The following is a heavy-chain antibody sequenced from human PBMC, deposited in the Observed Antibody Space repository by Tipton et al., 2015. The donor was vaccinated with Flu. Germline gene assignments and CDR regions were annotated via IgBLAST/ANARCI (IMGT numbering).Heavy chain of an antibody. CDR1: GDSISRGSYY. D-gene: IGHD6-6*01. CDR3: ARGRSYSSARLDY. Sequence: LRLSCTVSGDSISRGSYYYNWIRQPAGEGLEWIGRIYTNTNTNYKASLKSRVTISIDRSKNQFSLNLSSVSAADTAVYYCARGRSYSSARLDYWGQGTLVTVSS. CDR2: IYTNTNT. J-gene: IGHJ4*02. V-gene: IGHV4-61*02.